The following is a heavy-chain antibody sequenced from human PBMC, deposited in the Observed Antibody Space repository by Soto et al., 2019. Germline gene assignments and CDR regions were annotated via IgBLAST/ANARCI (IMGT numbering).Heavy chain of an antibody. CDR1: GGTLSSYA. CDR2: IIPIFGTA. V-gene: IGHV1-69*05. D-gene: IGHD2-15*01. CDR3: ARDLYCSGGSCYPDTYYYGMDV. Sequence: QVQLVQSGAEVKKPGSSVKVSCKASGGTLSSYAISWVRQAPGQGLEWMGGIIPIFGTANYAQKFQGRVKITPDDSTRTAYMELSSLRSEDTAVYFCARDLYCSGGSCYPDTYYYGMDVWGQGTTVTVSS. J-gene: IGHJ6*02.